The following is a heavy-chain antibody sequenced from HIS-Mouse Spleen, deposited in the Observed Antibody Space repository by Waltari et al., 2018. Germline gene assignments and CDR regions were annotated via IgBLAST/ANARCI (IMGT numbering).Heavy chain of an antibody. V-gene: IGHV4-39*07. D-gene: IGHD6-13*01. J-gene: IGHJ2*01. CDR1: GGSLSSSSYY. CDR2: IYFSGGT. CDR3: AREIPYSSSWYGWYVDL. Sequence: QLQLQESGPGLVKPSETLSRTCTVAGGSLSSSSYYWGWLRQPPGKGMGWIGGIYFSGGTYNNPSLKSRDTITVATSKNQFSLKPDSATVADTAVYYCAREIPYSSSWYGWYVDLWGRGTLVTVSS.